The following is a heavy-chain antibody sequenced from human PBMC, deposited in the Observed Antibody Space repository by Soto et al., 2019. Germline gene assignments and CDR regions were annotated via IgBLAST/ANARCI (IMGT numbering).Heavy chain of an antibody. D-gene: IGHD3-16*01. CDR3: TTVLMITFWMDV. J-gene: IGHJ6*02. CDR1: GFTFSSYA. Sequence: LRLSCAASGFTFSSYAMSWVRQAPGKGLEWVGRIKSKTDGGTTDYAAPVKGRFTISRDDSKNTLYLQMNSLKTEDTAVYYCTTVLMITFWMDVWGQGTTVTVSS. V-gene: IGHV3-15*01. CDR2: IKSKTDGGTT.